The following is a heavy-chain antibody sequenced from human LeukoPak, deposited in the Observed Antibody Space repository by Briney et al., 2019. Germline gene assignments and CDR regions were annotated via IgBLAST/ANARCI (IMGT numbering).Heavy chain of an antibody. Sequence: GGSLRLSCAASGFTFSGYGIHWVRQAPGKGLEWVAVIWHDGSAEFYVDSVKGRFRISRDDSKNTVYLQTNSLTAEDTARYYCAKDTTGGWSGYFDSWGQGTLVTVSS. CDR1: GFTFSGYG. V-gene: IGHV3-33*06. CDR2: IWHDGSAE. CDR3: AKDTTGGWSGYFDS. J-gene: IGHJ4*02. D-gene: IGHD6-19*01.